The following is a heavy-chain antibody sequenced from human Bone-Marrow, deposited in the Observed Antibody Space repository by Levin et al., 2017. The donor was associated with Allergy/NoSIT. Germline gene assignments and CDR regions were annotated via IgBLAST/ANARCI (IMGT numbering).Heavy chain of an antibody. J-gene: IGHJ6*02. CDR2: IFHSGNT. V-gene: IGHV4-39*01. CDR3: ARLAFEIFGDYNMDV. Sequence: SETLSLTCTVSGGSISSTSYYWVWIRQPPGKGLEWVGSIFHSGNTYYNPSLKSRVTISADTSKNQFSLRLRFVTAADTAVYYCARLAFEIFGDYNMDVWGQGTTVTVSS. CDR1: GGSISSTSYY. D-gene: IGHD3-3*01.